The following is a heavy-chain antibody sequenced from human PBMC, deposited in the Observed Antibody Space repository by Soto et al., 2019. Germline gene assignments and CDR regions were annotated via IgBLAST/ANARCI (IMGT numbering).Heavy chain of an antibody. CDR1: GGSISSSSYY. Sequence: SETLSLTCTVSGGSISSSSYYWGWIRQPPGKGLEWIGSIYYSGSTYYSPSLKSRVTISVDTSKNQFSLKLSSVTAADTAVYYCARHTGYSSGWVSYYYYYGMDVWGQGTTVTVSS. D-gene: IGHD6-19*01. V-gene: IGHV4-39*01. CDR3: ARHTGYSSGWVSYYYYYGMDV. J-gene: IGHJ6*02. CDR2: IYYSGST.